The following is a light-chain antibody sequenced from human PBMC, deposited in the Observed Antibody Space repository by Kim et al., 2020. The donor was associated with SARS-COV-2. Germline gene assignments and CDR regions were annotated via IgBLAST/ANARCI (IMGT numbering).Light chain of an antibody. CDR2: AAS. V-gene: IGKV1-39*01. CDR3: QQSYTTPFT. CDR1: QSISSH. J-gene: IGKJ3*01. Sequence: DIQMTQSPSSLSASVGDRVTITCRTTQSISSHLNWYQQKPGRAPKLLISAASTLQGGVPSRFSGSGSETDFTRTISSLQPDDFATYFCQQSYTTPFTFGPGATVDIK.